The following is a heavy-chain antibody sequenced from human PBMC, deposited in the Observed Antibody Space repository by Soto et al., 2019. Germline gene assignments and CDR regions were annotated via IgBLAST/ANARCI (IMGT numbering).Heavy chain of an antibody. Sequence: GVSLRLSCAASGFTSSSYGMHWVRQAPGKGLEWVAVISYDGSNKYYADSVKGRFTISRDNSKNTLYLQMNSLRAEDTAVYYCAKGDYYDSSGYPDWGQGTLVTVSS. CDR1: GFTSSSYG. CDR2: ISYDGSNK. V-gene: IGHV3-30*18. D-gene: IGHD3-22*01. CDR3: AKGDYYDSSGYPD. J-gene: IGHJ4*02.